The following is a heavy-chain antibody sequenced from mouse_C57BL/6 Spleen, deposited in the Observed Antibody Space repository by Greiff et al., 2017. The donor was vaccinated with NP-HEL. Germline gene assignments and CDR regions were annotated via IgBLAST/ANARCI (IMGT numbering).Heavy chain of an antibody. J-gene: IGHJ1*03. V-gene: IGHV1-55*01. CDR2: IYPGSGST. CDR3: ARGTTRRYFDV. Sequence: QVPLQQPGAELVKPGGSVEMSCQASGYTFTSFWITWVKQRPGPGLAWIGEIYPGSGSTNYNEKFKSKATLTVDTSSSTAYMQLSSLTSEDSAVYYCARGTTRRYFDVWGTGTTVTVSS. CDR1: GYTFTSFW. D-gene: IGHD1-1*01.